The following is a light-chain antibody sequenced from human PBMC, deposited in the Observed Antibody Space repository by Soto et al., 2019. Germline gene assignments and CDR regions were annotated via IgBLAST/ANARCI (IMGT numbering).Light chain of an antibody. CDR1: SSDVGGYNF. CDR3: CSSAGSNIVV. Sequence: QSVLTQPPSASGSPGQSVTISCTGTSSDVGGYNFVSWYQQHPGKAPKLIIYEVSERPSGVPDRFSCYKSGNTASLTVSGHQAEDEADYYCCSSAGSNIVVFGAGTKLTVL. CDR2: EVS. J-gene: IGLJ2*01. V-gene: IGLV2-8*01.